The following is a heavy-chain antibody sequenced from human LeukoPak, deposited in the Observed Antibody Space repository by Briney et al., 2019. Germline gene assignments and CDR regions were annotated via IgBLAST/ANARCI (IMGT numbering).Heavy chain of an antibody. CDR1: GFTFSSHA. CDR3: AKDLGSILGGYFDY. Sequence: TGGSLRLSCAASGFTFSSHAMNWVRQAPGKGLEWVSAISGSGSTTYYADSVKGRFTISRDKSKNTLYLQMNSLRAEDTAIYYCAKDLGSILGGYFDYWGQGTLVTVSS. J-gene: IGHJ4*02. V-gene: IGHV3-23*01. D-gene: IGHD5-24*01. CDR2: ISGSGSTT.